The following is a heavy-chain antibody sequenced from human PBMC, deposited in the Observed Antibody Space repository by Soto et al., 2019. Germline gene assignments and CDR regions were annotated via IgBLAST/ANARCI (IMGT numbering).Heavy chain of an antibody. D-gene: IGHD6-19*01. CDR2: ISWDGGST. J-gene: IGHJ4*02. CDR1: GFTFDDYT. V-gene: IGHV3-43*01. CDR3: AKDIGGGVAVAGRYFDY. Sequence: GSLSLSCAASGFTFDDYTMHWVRQAPGKGLEWVSLISWDGGSTYYADSVKGRFTISRDNSKNSLYLQMNSLTTEDTALYYCAKDIGGGVAVAGRYFDYWGPGTLVTVSS.